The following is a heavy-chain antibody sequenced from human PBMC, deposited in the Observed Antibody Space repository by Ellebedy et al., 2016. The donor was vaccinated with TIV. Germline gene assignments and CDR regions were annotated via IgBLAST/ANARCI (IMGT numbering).Heavy chain of an antibody. D-gene: IGHD5-12*01. CDR3: ARDPIGVATIMGYDY. Sequence: GESLKISCAASGFTFSSYWMSWVRQAPGKGLEWVANIKQDGSEKYYVDSVKGRFTISRDNAKNSLYLQMNSLRAEDTAVYYCARDPIGVATIMGYDYWGQGTLVTVSS. CDR2: IKQDGSEK. J-gene: IGHJ4*02. V-gene: IGHV3-7*01. CDR1: GFTFSSYW.